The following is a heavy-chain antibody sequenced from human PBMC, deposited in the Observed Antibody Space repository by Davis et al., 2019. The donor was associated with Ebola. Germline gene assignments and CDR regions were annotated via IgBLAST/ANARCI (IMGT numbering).Heavy chain of an antibody. CDR2: INHSGST. Sequence: MPSETLSLTCAVYGGSFSGYYWSWIRQPPGKGLEWIGEINHSGSTNYNPSLKSRVTISVGTSKNQFSLKLSSVTAADTAVYYCARHLLWFGELLYPYYFDYWGQGTLVTVSS. V-gene: IGHV4-34*01. CDR1: GGSFSGYY. J-gene: IGHJ4*02. CDR3: ARHLLWFGELLYPYYFDY. D-gene: IGHD3-10*01.